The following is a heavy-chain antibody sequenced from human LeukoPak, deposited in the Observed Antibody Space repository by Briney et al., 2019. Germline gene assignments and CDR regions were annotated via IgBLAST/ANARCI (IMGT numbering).Heavy chain of an antibody. V-gene: IGHV4-34*01. CDR3: ARPLIRSGWYNFKDV. CDR1: GGSFSGYY. Sequence: SETLSLTCAVYGGSFSGYYWSWIRQPPGKGLEWIGEINRSGSTNYNPSLKSRVTISVDTSKNQFSLNLTSVTAADTAVYYCARPLIRSGWYNFKDVWGKGTTVTISS. D-gene: IGHD6-19*01. CDR2: INRSGST. J-gene: IGHJ6*03.